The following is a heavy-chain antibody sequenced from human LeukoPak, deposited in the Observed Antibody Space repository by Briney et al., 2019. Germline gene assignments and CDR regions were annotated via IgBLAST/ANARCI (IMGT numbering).Heavy chain of an antibody. CDR1: GFTFSSYS. D-gene: IGHD1-1*01. CDR2: ISSSSSYI. V-gene: IGHV3-21*01. CDR3: ARDLGLEGGYYMDV. Sequence: RGSLRLSCAASGFTFSSYSMNWVRQAPGKGLEWVSSISSSSSYIYYADSVKGRFTISRDNAKNSLYLQMNSLRAEDTAVYYCARDLGLEGGYYMDVWGKGTTVTVSS. J-gene: IGHJ6*03.